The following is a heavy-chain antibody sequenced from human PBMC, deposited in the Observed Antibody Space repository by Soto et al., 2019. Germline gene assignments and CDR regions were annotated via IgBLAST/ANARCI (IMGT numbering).Heavy chain of an antibody. D-gene: IGHD3-10*01. CDR1: GYTLTELS. CDR2: FDPEDGET. J-gene: IGHJ6*02. Sequence: ASVKVSCKVSGYTLTELSMHWVRQAPGKGLEWMGGFDPEDGETIYAQKFQGRVTMTEDTSTDTAYMELSSLRSEDTAVYYCATDKLGEGRAYYYYGMDVWGQGTTVTVSS. CDR3: ATDKLGEGRAYYYYGMDV. V-gene: IGHV1-24*01.